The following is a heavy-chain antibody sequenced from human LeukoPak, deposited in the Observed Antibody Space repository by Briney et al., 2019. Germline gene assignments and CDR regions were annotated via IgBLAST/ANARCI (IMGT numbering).Heavy chain of an antibody. D-gene: IGHD3-16*01. CDR3: ARDVGRSYDLDY. CDR1: GYTFTSYG. J-gene: IGHJ4*02. V-gene: IGHV1-18*01. Sequence: ASVKVSCKASGYTFTSYGISWVRQAPGQGLEWMGWISAYNGNTDYAQSLQGRVTMKIDTSTSTVYMELRSLRSDDTAVYYCARDVGRSYDLDYWGQGPLVTVSS. CDR2: ISAYNGNT.